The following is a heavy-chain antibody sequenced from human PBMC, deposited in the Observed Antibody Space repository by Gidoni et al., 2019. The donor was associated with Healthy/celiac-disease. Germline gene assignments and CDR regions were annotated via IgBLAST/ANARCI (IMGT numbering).Heavy chain of an antibody. D-gene: IGHD1-26*01. CDR2: ISGSGGST. CDR3: AKDGGFVGAIWSYASKNTAIDP. CDR1: GFTFSSYA. J-gene: IGHJ5*02. Sequence: EVQLLESGGGLVQPGGSLRLSCAASGFTFSSYAMSGVTQAPGKGLEWVSAISGSGGSTYYADSVKGRFTISRDNSKNTLYLQMNSLRAEDTAVYYCAKDGGFVGAIWSYASKNTAIDPWGQGTLVTVSS. V-gene: IGHV3-23*01.